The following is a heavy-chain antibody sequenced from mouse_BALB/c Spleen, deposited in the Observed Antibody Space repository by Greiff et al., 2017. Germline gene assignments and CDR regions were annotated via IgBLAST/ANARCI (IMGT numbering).Heavy chain of an antibody. CDR2: ISSGSSTI. V-gene: IGHV5-17*02. CDR3: ARSPPYDYDGYFDV. D-gene: IGHD2-4*01. Sequence: DVKLVESGGGLVQPGGSRKLSCAASGFTFSSFGMHWVRQAPEKGLEWVAYISSGSSTIYYADTVKGRFTISRDNPKNTLFLQMTSLRSEDTAMYYCARSPPYDYDGYFDVWGAGTTVTVSS. CDR1: GFTFSSFG. J-gene: IGHJ1*01.